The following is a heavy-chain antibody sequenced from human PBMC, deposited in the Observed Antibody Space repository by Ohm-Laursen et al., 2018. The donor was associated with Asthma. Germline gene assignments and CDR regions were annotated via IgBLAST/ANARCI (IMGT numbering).Heavy chain of an antibody. D-gene: IGHD3-16*02. J-gene: IGHJ6*02. CDR3: AKVVLMDV. Sequence: SLRLSCSASGFTFSSYSMNWVRQAPGKGLEWVSYITSYSSTTYYADSVKGRFTISRDHSKKSVFLQMNSLKAEDTAVYYCAKVVLMDVWGQGTTVTVSS. V-gene: IGHV3-48*04. CDR1: GFTFSSYS. CDR2: ITSYSSTT.